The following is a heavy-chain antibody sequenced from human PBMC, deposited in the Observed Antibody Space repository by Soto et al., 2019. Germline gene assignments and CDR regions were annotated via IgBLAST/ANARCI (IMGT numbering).Heavy chain of an antibody. CDR1: GYTFTSYG. CDR2: ISAYNGNT. D-gene: IGHD2-15*01. Sequence: GASVKVSCKASGYTFTSYGISWVRQAPGQGLEWMGWISAYNGNTNYAQKLQGRVTMTTDTSTSTAYMELRSLRSDDTAVYYCARAIPGYCSGGSCQYFDYWGQGTLVTVSS. V-gene: IGHV1-18*01. CDR3: ARAIPGYCSGGSCQYFDY. J-gene: IGHJ4*02.